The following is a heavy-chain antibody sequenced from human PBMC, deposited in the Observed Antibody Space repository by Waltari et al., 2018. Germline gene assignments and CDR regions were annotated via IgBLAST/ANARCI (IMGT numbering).Heavy chain of an antibody. CDR2: INPNSGDT. CDR3: ARSIVAPGGGPDPSLDY. Sequence: QVQLVQSGAGVKKPGASVKVSCKGSGYTFTDYYMHWVRQAPGQGLEWMGWINPNSGDTNYEQKFQGRVTVTRDTSISTAYMELSRLRSDDTAVYYCARSIVAPGGGPDPSLDYWGQGTLVTVSS. CDR1: GYTFTDYY. D-gene: IGHD5-12*01. V-gene: IGHV1-2*02. J-gene: IGHJ4*02.